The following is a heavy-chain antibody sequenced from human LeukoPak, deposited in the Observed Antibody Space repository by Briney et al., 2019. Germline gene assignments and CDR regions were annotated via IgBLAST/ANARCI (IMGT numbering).Heavy chain of an antibody. CDR2: INPSGGST. D-gene: IGHD3-3*01. Sequence: GASVKVSCKASGYTFTSYYMHWVRQAPGQGLEWMGRINPSGGSTNYAQKFQGSVTMTRDTSTSTVYMELSSLRSEDTAVYYCARDDYDFWSGYPVYYFDYWGQGTLVTVSS. J-gene: IGHJ4*02. CDR1: GYTFTSYY. CDR3: ARDDYDFWSGYPVYYFDY. V-gene: IGHV1-46*01.